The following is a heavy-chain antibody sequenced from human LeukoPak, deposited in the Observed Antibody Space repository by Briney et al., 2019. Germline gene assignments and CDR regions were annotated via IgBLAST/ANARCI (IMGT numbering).Heavy chain of an antibody. Sequence: PGGSLRLSCAASGFTSSSYAMHWVRQAPGKGLEWVAVISYDGSNKYYADSVKGRFTISRDNSKNTLYLQMNSLRAEDTAVYYCARDPWDGYKAGPEDYWGQGTLVTVSS. CDR3: ARDPWDGYKAGPEDY. V-gene: IGHV3-30*04. CDR2: ISYDGSNK. J-gene: IGHJ4*02. D-gene: IGHD5-24*01. CDR1: GFTSSSYA.